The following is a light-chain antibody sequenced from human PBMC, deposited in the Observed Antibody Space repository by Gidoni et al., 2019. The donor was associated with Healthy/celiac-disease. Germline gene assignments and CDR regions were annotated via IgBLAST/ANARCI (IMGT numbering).Light chain of an antibody. CDR3: QKYNSASYT. Sequence: DIQMTQSPSSLSASVGDRVTITCRESQGISNYLAWYQQKPGNVPKLLIYATSTLQSGVPSRFSGSGSGTDFTLTISSLQPEDVATYYCQKYNSASYTFGQGTKLEIK. CDR1: QGISNY. J-gene: IGKJ2*01. V-gene: IGKV1-27*01. CDR2: ATS.